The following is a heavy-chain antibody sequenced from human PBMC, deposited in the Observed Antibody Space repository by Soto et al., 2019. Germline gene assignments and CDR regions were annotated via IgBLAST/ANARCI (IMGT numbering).Heavy chain of an antibody. V-gene: IGHV3-9*01. CDR2: ISWNSGSI. CDR3: ANERARELEWSYMDD. J-gene: IGHJ6*03. Sequence: EVKLVESGGGLVQPGRSLRLSCAASGFTFDDYAMHWVRQAPGKGLEWVSGISWNSGSIGYADSVKGRFTISRDNAKNSLYLQMNSLRAEDTALYYCANERARELEWSYMDDWGKGTTVTVSS. CDR1: GFTFDDYA. D-gene: IGHD3-3*01.